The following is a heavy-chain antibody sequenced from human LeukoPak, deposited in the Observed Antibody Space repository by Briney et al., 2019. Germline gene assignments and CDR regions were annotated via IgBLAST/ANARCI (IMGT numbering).Heavy chain of an antibody. Sequence: GGSLRLSCAASGFTFSSYSMNWVRQAPGKGLEWASSISSSSSYIYYADSVKGRFTISRDNAKNSLYLQMNSLRAEDTAVYYCAREPMPRIAVAGTPLDYWGQGTLVTVSS. D-gene: IGHD6-19*01. CDR3: AREPMPRIAVAGTPLDY. V-gene: IGHV3-21*01. CDR2: ISSSSSYI. J-gene: IGHJ4*02. CDR1: GFTFSSYS.